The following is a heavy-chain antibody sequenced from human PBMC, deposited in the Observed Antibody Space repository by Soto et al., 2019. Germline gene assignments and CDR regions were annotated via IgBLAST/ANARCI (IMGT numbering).Heavy chain of an antibody. V-gene: IGHV3-23*01. CDR3: AKDPSGWYYFDY. Sequence: VGSLRLCCAASGFTFSSYAMSWVRQAPGKGLEWVSGVSNSGSSTYYADSVKGRFTISRDNSKNTLSLQMNSLRAEDTAVYYCAKDPSGWYYFDYWGQGTLVTVSS. D-gene: IGHD6-19*01. CDR2: VSNSGSST. CDR1: GFTFSSYA. J-gene: IGHJ4*02.